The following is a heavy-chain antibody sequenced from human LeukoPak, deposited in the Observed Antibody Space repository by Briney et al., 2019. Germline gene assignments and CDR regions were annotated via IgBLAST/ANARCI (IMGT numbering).Heavy chain of an antibody. CDR2: IRQDGSEK. J-gene: IGHJ4*01. Sequence: GGSLRLSCEVSGFTLTDYWMNWVRQAPGKGPEWVASIRQDGSEKTYVDSGKGRFTISRDNTKNSLSLQLNGLRAEDTAVYYCARDGTAAGLYFDLWGQGTLVTVSS. CDR1: GFTLTDYW. V-gene: IGHV3-7*01. CDR3: ARDGTAAGLYFDL. D-gene: IGHD6-13*01.